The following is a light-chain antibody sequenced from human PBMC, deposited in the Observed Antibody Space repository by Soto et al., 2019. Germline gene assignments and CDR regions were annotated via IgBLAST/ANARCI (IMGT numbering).Light chain of an antibody. J-gene: IGKJ1*01. Sequence: DLQMTQAPSSLTQSIGAILNITCRASQSISIWLAWYQQKPGKDPKLLIYAASSLESGVPSRFSGSGSGTEFTLTIRSLQPDDFATYYCKQYYNYPWTVGKGTQGDIK. CDR1: QSISIW. CDR2: AAS. CDR3: KQYYNYPWT. V-gene: IGKV1-5*03.